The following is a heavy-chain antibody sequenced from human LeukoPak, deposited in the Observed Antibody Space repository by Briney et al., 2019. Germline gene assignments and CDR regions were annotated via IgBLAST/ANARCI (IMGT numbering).Heavy chain of an antibody. CDR3: AKDGVYYYDSSGYYNHFDY. D-gene: IGHD3-22*01. J-gene: IGHJ4*02. CDR1: GFTVSDNY. Sequence: PGGSLRLSCAASGFTVSDNYMNWVRQAPGKGLEWVSSISSSSSYIYYADSVKGRFTISRDNSKNTLYLQMNSLRAEDTAVYYCAKDGVYYYDSSGYYNHFDYWGQGTLVTVSS. CDR2: ISSSSSYI. V-gene: IGHV3-21*04.